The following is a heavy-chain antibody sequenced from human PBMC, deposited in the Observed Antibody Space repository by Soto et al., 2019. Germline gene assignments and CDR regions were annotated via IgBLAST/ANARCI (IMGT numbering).Heavy chain of an antibody. CDR3: AREPEDYPYGMDV. V-gene: IGHV3-48*01. CDR1: GFTFSSYS. Sequence: EVQLVESGGGLVQPGGSLRLSCAASGFTFSSYSMNWVRQAPGKGLEWVSYISSSSSTIYYADSVKGRFTISRDNAKNSLYLQMNSLRAEDTAVYYCAREPEDYPYGMDVWGQGTTVTVSS. CDR2: ISSSSSTI. D-gene: IGHD4-17*01. J-gene: IGHJ6*02.